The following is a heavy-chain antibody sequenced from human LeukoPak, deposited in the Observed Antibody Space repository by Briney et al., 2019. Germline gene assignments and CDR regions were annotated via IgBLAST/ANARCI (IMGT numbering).Heavy chain of an antibody. CDR3: ERAGIVVIPPTDV. V-gene: IGHV4-34*01. CDR1: GGSFSGYY. J-gene: IGHJ6*02. D-gene: IGHD2-2*01. Sequence: SETLSLTCAVYGGSFSGYYWSWIRQPPGRGLEGIGEINHRGSTNYNPSLKSRVPISVVTSKHQFSLKLSSVTPAHTAVYYCERAGIVVIPPTDVRGQGNTVTVSS. CDR2: INHRGST.